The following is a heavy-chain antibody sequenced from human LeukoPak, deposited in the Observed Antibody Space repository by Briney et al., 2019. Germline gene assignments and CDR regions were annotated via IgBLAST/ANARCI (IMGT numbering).Heavy chain of an antibody. Sequence: GGSLRLSCAASGFTFSSYSMNWVRQAPGKGLEWVSSISSSSSYIYYADPVKGRFTISRDNAKNSLYLQMNSLRAEDTAVYYCARGPYVGAPDYWGQGTLVTVSS. CDR3: ARGPYVGAPDY. J-gene: IGHJ4*02. CDR1: GFTFSSYS. CDR2: ISSSSSYI. V-gene: IGHV3-21*01. D-gene: IGHD1-26*01.